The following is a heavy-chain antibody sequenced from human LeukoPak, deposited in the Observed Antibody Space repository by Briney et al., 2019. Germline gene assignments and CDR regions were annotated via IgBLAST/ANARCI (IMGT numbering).Heavy chain of an antibody. CDR1: GFIFSNYW. V-gene: IGHV3-74*01. D-gene: IGHD5-24*01. Sequence: GGSLRLSCAASGFIFSNYWMLWVRQAPGKGLVWVSRIKYDGSHTDYADSVKGRFTISRDNAKNTLFLQMNSLRAEDTAVYYCATARREGYNLVDSWGQGTLVTVSS. CDR2: IKYDGSHT. CDR3: ATARREGYNLVDS. J-gene: IGHJ5*02.